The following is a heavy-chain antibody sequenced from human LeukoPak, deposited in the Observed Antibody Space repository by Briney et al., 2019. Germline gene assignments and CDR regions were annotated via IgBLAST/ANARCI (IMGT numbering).Heavy chain of an antibody. J-gene: IGHJ4*02. Sequence: SETLSLTCTVSGGSINYYYWSWIRQPPGRGLEWIGYIYATGSTDYNPSLKSRVTIAVDTSKNQFPLELRSVTAAATAVYYCASHSGGYAYWGQGTLVTVSS. D-gene: IGHD5-12*01. V-gene: IGHV4-59*01. CDR1: GGSINYYY. CDR3: ASHSGGYAY. CDR2: IYATGST.